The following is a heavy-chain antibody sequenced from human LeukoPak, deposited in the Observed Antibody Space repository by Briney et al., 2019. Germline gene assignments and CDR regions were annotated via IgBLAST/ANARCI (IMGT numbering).Heavy chain of an antibody. Sequence: ASVKVSCKASGYTFTGYYMHWVRQAPGQGLEWIGWINPNSGGTNYAQKFQGRVTMTRDTSISTAYMELSRLRSDDTAVYYCATDIHCSSTSCNAYWGQGTLVTVSS. CDR3: ATDIHCSSTSCNAY. CDR1: GYTFTGYY. CDR2: INPNSGGT. D-gene: IGHD2-2*01. J-gene: IGHJ4*02. V-gene: IGHV1-2*02.